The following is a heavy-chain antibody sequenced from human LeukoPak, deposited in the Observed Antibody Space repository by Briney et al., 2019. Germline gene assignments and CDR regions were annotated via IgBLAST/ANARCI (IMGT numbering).Heavy chain of an antibody. CDR3: AKAQWAKSTVTTSDY. D-gene: IGHD4-17*01. V-gene: IGHV3-20*04. J-gene: IGHJ4*02. CDR1: GFTFDDYG. CDR2: INWNGGST. Sequence: PGGSLRLSCAASGFTFDDYGMSWVRQAPGKGLEWVSGINWNGGSTGYADSVKGRFTISRDNSKNTLYLQMNSLRAEDTAVYYCAKAQWAKSTVTTSDYWGQGTLVTVSS.